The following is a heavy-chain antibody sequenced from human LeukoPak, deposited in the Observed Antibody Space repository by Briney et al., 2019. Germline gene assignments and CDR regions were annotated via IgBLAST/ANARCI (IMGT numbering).Heavy chain of an antibody. CDR2: IYYSGST. J-gene: IGHJ4*02. V-gene: IGHV4-39*07. D-gene: IGHD3-3*01. Sequence: SETLSLTCTVSGGSISSSSYYWGWIRQPPGKGLEWIGSIYYSGSTYYNPSLKSRVTISVDTSKNQFSLKLSSVTAADTAVYYCVRDPGITIFGVVIQLGYFDYWGQGTLVTVSS. CDR1: GGSISSSSYY. CDR3: VRDPGITIFGVVIQLGYFDY.